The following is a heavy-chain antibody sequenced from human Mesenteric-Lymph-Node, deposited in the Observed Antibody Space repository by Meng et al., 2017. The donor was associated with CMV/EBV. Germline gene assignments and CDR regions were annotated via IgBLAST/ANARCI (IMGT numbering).Heavy chain of an antibody. Sequence: SETLSLTCAVYGGSFSGYYWSWIRQPPGKGLEWIGEINHSGSTNYNPSLKSRVTISVDTSKSQFSLKLSSVTAADTAVYYCARVGYSSSPWGQGTLVTVSS. CDR1: GGSFSGYY. CDR3: ARVGYSSSP. J-gene: IGHJ5*02. CDR2: INHSGST. V-gene: IGHV4-34*01. D-gene: IGHD6-13*01.